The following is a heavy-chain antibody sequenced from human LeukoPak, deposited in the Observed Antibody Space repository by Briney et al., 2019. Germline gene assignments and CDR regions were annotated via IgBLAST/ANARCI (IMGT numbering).Heavy chain of an antibody. CDR2: IYHSGST. Sequence: SETLSLTCTVSGYSISSGYYWGWIRQAPGKGLEWIGSIYHSGSTYYNPSLKSRVTISVDTSRNQFSLKLSSVTAADTAVYYCAREPLGYCSSTSCYSFDYWGQGTLVTVSS. CDR1: GYSISSGYY. J-gene: IGHJ4*02. V-gene: IGHV4-38-2*02. CDR3: AREPLGYCSSTSCYSFDY. D-gene: IGHD2-2*03.